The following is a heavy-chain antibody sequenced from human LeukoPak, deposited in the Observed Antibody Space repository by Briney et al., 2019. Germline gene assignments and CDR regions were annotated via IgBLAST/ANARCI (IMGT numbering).Heavy chain of an antibody. Sequence: ASVKVSCKATSRISWVRQAPGHGLEWMGWIGTYGGDTYYAQKLQGRITVTTDTSTSTVYMELRNLRSDDTAVYYCARDLWNFYDDSGYNRDFDSWGQGTLVTVSS. CDR2: IGTYGGDT. CDR3: ARDLWNFYDDSGYNRDFDS. J-gene: IGHJ5*01. V-gene: IGHV1-18*01. D-gene: IGHD3-22*01. CDR1: TSR.